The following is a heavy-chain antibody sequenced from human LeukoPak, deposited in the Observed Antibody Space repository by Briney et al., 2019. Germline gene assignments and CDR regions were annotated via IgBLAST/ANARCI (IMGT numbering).Heavy chain of an antibody. CDR2: ISAYNGNT. Sequence: GASVKVSCKASGYTFTSYGISWVQQAPGQGLEWMGWISAYNGNTNYAQKLQDRVTMTTDTSTSTAYMELRSLRSDDTAVYYCARDHVKERTIFGVVIVMDVWGKGTTVTVSS. CDR3: ARDHVKERTIFGVVIVMDV. CDR1: GYTFTSYG. V-gene: IGHV1-18*01. D-gene: IGHD3-3*01. J-gene: IGHJ6*03.